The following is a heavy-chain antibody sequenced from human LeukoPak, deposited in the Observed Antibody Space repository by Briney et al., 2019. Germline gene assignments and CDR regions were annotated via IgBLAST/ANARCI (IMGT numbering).Heavy chain of an antibody. Sequence: SETLSLTCTVSGASIRSGEYYWSWIRQPPGKGLEWIGYIYDSGSTYYNPSLKSRITISVDTSENRFSLKLSSVTATDTAVYYCARDCSGGSCYGAFDIWGQGTMVTVSS. V-gene: IGHV4-30-4*01. D-gene: IGHD2-15*01. CDR1: GASIRSGEYY. J-gene: IGHJ3*02. CDR3: ARDCSGGSCYGAFDI. CDR2: IYDSGST.